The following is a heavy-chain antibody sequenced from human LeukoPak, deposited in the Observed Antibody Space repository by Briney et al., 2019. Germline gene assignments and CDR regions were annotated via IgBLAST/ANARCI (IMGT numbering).Heavy chain of an antibody. CDR3: WVLWFGELLLVDY. V-gene: IGHV1-8*01. CDR2: MNANSGNT. D-gene: IGHD3-10*01. J-gene: IGHJ4*02. Sequence: ASVKVSCKASGYTFTNYDINWVRQATGQGLEWMGWMNANSGNTGYAQKFQGRVTMTRNTSISTAYMELSSLRSEDTAVYYCWVLWFGELLLVDYWGQGTLVTVSS. CDR1: GYTFTNYD.